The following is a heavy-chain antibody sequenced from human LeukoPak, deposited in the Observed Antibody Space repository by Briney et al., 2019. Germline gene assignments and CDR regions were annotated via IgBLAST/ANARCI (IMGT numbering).Heavy chain of an antibody. J-gene: IGHJ5*02. Sequence: SETLSLTCTVSGGSISSGSYYWSWIRQPAGTGLEWIGRIYTSGSTNYNPSLKSRVTISVDTSKNQFSLKLSSVTAADTAVYYCARETRPYNWFDPWGQGTLVTVSS. V-gene: IGHV4-61*02. CDR1: GGSISSGSYY. CDR3: ARETRPYNWFDP. CDR2: IYTSGST.